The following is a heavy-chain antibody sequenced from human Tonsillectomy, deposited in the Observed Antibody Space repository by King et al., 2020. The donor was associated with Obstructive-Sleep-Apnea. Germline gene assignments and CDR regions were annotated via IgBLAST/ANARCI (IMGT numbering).Heavy chain of an antibody. CDR2: FIPTFGIA. CDR1: GGTFRNYG. CDR3: AAFAIFGVVLYYFDN. J-gene: IGHJ4*02. V-gene: IGHV1-69*17. Sequence: VQLVQSGAEVKKPGSSVKVSCKASGGTFRNYGISWVRQAPGQGLEWMGGFIPTFGIANYAQKFQDRVTLTADKSTTTAYMELSSLRSEDTAVYYCAAFAIFGVVLYYFDNWGQGTLVTVSS. D-gene: IGHD3-3*01.